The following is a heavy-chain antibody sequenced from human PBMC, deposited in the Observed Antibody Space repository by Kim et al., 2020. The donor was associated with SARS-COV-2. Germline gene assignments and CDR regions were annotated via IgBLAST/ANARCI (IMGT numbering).Heavy chain of an antibody. V-gene: IGHV3-23*01. CDR3: AKVGSSGWSPWALDI. CDR1: GFTFNNFA. J-gene: IGHJ3*02. Sequence: GGSLRLSCAASGFTFNNFAISWVRQAPGKGLEWVSTIGGSGSKTYYADSVKGRFTISRDNSKNTVYLQMNSLRVEDTALFYCAKVGSSGWSPWALDIWG. CDR2: IGGSGSKT. D-gene: IGHD6-19*01.